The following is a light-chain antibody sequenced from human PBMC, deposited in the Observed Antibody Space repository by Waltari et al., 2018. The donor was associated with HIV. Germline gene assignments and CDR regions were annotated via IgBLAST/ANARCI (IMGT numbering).Light chain of an antibody. CDR3: MSYTGHNRWV. CDR2: EVS. CDR1: IGEVGVYDY. Sequence: QSALTQPPSASGSPGQSLTISCTGTIGEVGVYDYVSWYQQHPGKAPKLLIYEVSQRPSGVPARFSGSKSGNTASLTVSGLQAEDEADYHCMSYTGHNRWVFGGGTKLTVL. V-gene: IGLV2-8*01. J-gene: IGLJ3*02.